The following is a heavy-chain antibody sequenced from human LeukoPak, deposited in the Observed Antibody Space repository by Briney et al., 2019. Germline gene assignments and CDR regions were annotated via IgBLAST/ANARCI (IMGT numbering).Heavy chain of an antibody. CDR1: GYTFTNYG. J-gene: IGHJ3*02. V-gene: IGHV1-18*01. CDR2: ISGYNGDT. CDR3: ARCYGSGRWALDI. Sequence: ASVKVSCKASGYTFTNYGISWVRQAPGQGLEWMGWISGYNGDTKYGKKVQGRVTMTTDKFTSTAYMELRSLRSDDTAVYYCARCYGSGRWALDIWGQGTMVTVSS. D-gene: IGHD3-10*01.